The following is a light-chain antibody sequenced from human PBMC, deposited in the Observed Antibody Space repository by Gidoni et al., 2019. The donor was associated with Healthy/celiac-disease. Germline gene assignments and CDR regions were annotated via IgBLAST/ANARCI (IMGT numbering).Light chain of an antibody. J-gene: IGLJ3*02. Sequence: QSALTQPRSVSGSLGQSVTSSCTGTSSDVGGYNYVSWYQQHPGKAPKLMIYDVSKRPSGVPDRFSGSKSGNTASLTISGLQAEDEADYYCCSYAGSYTWVFGGGTKLTVL. V-gene: IGLV2-11*01. CDR3: CSYAGSYTWV. CDR1: SSDVGGYNY. CDR2: DVS.